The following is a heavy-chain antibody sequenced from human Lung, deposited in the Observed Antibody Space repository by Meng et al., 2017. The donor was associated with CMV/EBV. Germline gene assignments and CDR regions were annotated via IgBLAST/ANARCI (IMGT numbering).Heavy chain of an antibody. CDR3: ATELITTAGTRRDY. D-gene: IGHD6-13*01. V-gene: IGHV3-74*01. CDR1: GFTVSSYW. J-gene: IGHJ4*02. Sequence: SXAASGFTVSSYWMHWVRQVPGKGLVWVARINSDGSSTSYADSVKGRFTIPRDNAKNTLYLQMNSRRAEDTAVYYCATELITTAGTRRDYWGQGXLVTVSS. CDR2: INSDGSST.